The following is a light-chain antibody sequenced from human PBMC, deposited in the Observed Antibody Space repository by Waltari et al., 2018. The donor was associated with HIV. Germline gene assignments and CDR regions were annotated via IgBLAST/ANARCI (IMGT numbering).Light chain of an antibody. CDR2: DVT. J-gene: IGLJ3*02. V-gene: IGLV2-11*01. CDR3: CSYAGSYTLV. CDR1: SSDVGGYKY. Sequence: QSALTPPRSVSGSPGQSVTISCTGTSSDVGGYKYVSWYQQHPAKAPKLMIYDVTKRPSGVPDRFSGSKSVNTASLTISGLEAEDEADYYCCSYAGSYTLVFGGGTKLTVL.